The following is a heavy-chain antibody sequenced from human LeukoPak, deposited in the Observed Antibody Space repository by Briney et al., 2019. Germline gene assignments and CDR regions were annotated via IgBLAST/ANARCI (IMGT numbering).Heavy chain of an antibody. CDR3: AREHVDTSFDI. CDR2: ISAYNGNT. Sequence: ASVKVSCKASGYSFIIFGISWVRQAPGQGLEWMGWISAYNGNTNYAQKFQGRVTMTTDTSTNTAYMELRSLRSDDTAVYYCAREHVDTSFDIWGQGTMVTVSS. V-gene: IGHV1-18*01. J-gene: IGHJ3*02. D-gene: IGHD5-18*01. CDR1: GYSFIIFG.